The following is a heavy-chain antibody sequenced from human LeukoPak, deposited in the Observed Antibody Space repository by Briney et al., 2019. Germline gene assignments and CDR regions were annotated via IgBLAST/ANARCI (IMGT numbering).Heavy chain of an antibody. Sequence: GGSLRLSCAASGFTFSIYSMNWVRQAPGKGLEWVSSISGSSSYIYYADSVKGRFTISRDNAKNSLYLQMNSLRAEDTAVYYCARDRESSSWFDYWGQGTLVTVSS. D-gene: IGHD6-13*01. CDR1: GFTFSIYS. CDR3: ARDRESSSWFDY. J-gene: IGHJ4*02. V-gene: IGHV3-21*01. CDR2: ISGSSSYI.